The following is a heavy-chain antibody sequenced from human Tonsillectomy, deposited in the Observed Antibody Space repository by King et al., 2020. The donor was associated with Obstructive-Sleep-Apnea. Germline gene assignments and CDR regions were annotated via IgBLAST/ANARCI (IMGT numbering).Heavy chain of an antibody. CDR2: VKSKIDGGTT. CDR3: TTAYSAGWCFDY. CDR1: GFIFTKAW. V-gene: IGHV3-15*01. J-gene: IGHJ4*02. D-gene: IGHD6-19*01. Sequence: VQLVESGGGFIKSGGSLSLSCAASGFIFTKAWMSWVRQAPGKGLEWVGRVKSKIDGGTTDYAAPVKGRFSISRDDSKNTLYLEMNSLKTEDTAVSYCTTAYSAGWCFDYWGQGALVTVSS.